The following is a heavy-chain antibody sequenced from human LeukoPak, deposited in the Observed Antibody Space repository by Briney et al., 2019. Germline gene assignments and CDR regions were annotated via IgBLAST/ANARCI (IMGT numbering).Heavy chain of an antibody. Sequence: SETLSLTCAVYGGSFSGYYWSWIRQPPGKGLEWIGEVNHSGSTNYNPSLKSRVTISVDTSKNQFSLKLSSVTAADTAVYYCARRRQGYYYYYMDVWGKGTTVTISS. CDR1: GGSFSGYY. CDR3: ARRRQGYYYYYMDV. J-gene: IGHJ6*03. D-gene: IGHD6-6*01. V-gene: IGHV4-34*01. CDR2: VNHSGST.